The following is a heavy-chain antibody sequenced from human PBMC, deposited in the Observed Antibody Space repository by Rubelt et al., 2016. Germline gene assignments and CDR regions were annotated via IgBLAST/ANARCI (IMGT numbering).Heavy chain of an antibody. D-gene: IGHD3-10*01. V-gene: IGHV3-23*04. CDR3: ARGQGFGNLVVY. J-gene: IGHJ4*02. Sequence: EVQLVESGGGLVQPGGSLRLSCAASGLTFSSYAMSWVRQAPGKGLEWVSAISSSGGTTHYADSVRGRFTISRDNSKNTLYLQMNNLRADDTAVYYCARGQGFGNLVVYWGQGTLVTVSS. CDR1: GLTFSSYA. CDR2: ISSSGGTT.